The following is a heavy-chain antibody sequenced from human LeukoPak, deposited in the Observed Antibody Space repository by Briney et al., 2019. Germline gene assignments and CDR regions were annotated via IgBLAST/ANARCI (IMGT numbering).Heavy chain of an antibody. CDR1: GFTFSSYS. V-gene: IGHV3-48*04. CDR2: ISSSSSTI. Sequence: GGSLRLSXAASGFTFSSYSMNWVRQAPGKGVEWVSYISSSSSTIYYADSVKGRFTISRDNAKNSLSLQMDTLRAEDTAVYYCAKLLGTATRYDYWGQGTLVIVSS. D-gene: IGHD1-1*01. J-gene: IGHJ4*02. CDR3: AKLLGTATRYDY.